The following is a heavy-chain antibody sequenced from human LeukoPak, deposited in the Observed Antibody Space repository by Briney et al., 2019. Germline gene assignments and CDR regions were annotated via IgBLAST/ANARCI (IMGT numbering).Heavy chain of an antibody. Sequence: KSSETLSLTCTVSGGSISSGDYYWSWIRQPPGKGLEWIGYIYYSGSTYYNPSLKSRVTISVDTSKNQFSLKLSSVTAADTAVYYCARDRDGDQMGFDPWGQGTLVTVSS. CDR1: GGSISSGDYY. CDR3: ARDRDGDQMGFDP. J-gene: IGHJ5*02. D-gene: IGHD4-17*01. CDR2: IYYSGST. V-gene: IGHV4-30-4*08.